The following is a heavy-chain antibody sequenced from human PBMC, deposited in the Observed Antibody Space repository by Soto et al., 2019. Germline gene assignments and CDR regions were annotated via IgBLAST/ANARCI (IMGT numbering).Heavy chain of an antibody. Sequence: EVQLVESGGGLVQPGRSLRLSCAASGFTFDDYAMHWVRQAPGKGLEWVSGISWNSGSMGYADSVKGRFTISRDNAKNSLYLQINSLRAEDTAVYYCAKDNDFGDYRYWYFDLWGRGTLVTVSS. CDR1: GFTFDDYA. J-gene: IGHJ2*01. CDR2: ISWNSGSM. CDR3: AKDNDFGDYRYWYFDL. D-gene: IGHD4-17*01. V-gene: IGHV3-9*01.